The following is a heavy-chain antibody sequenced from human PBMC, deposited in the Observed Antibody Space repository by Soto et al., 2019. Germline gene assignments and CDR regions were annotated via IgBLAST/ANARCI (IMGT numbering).Heavy chain of an antibody. CDR3: ARSPRSSPYFDY. CDR1: GYTFSNFW. Sequence: GESLKNSCQSSGYTFSNFWIGWVRQLPGKGLEWMGIIYPGDHETRYSPSFHGKVTISADRSIHTAYLQWNSLEASDTAFYFCARSPRSSPYFDYWGQGALVTVSS. J-gene: IGHJ4*02. CDR2: IYPGDHET. V-gene: IGHV5-51*01. D-gene: IGHD6-13*01.